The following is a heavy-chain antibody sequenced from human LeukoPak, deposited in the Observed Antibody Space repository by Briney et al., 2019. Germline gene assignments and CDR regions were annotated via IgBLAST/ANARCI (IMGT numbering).Heavy chain of an antibody. CDR2: INHSGST. V-gene: IGHV4-34*01. CDR1: GGSFGGYY. J-gene: IGHJ4*02. Sequence: SETLSLTCAVYGGSFGGYYWSWIRQPPGKGLEWIGEINHSGSTNYNPSLKSRVTISVDTSKNQFSLKLSSVTAADTAVYYCAREAYYDILTGYDYWGQGTLVTVSS. CDR3: AREAYYDILTGYDY. D-gene: IGHD3-9*01.